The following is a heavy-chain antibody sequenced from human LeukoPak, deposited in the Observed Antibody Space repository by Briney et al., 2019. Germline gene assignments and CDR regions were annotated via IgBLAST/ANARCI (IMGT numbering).Heavy chain of an antibody. CDR3: ARDGNGDYGHQFDY. Sequence: ASVKVSCKASGYTFTSYGISWVRQAPGQGLEWMGWISAYNGNTNYVQKLQGRVTITTDTSTSTAYMELRSLRSDDTAVYYCARDGNGDYGHQFDYWGQGTLVTVSS. J-gene: IGHJ4*02. D-gene: IGHD4-17*01. V-gene: IGHV1-18*01. CDR1: GYTFTSYG. CDR2: ISAYNGNT.